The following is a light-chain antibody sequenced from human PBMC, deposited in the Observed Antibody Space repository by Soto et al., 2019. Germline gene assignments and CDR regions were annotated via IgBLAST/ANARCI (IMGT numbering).Light chain of an antibody. V-gene: IGKV3-20*01. Sequence: EIVLTQSPGTLSLSPGERATLSCRASQSVSSNNLAWYQQRPGQAPRVVIYGASTRATGSPERFSGSGSGTDFTLTISRLEPEDFAVYYCQQYGRSPFTVGPGTKVDIK. CDR2: GAS. CDR3: QQYGRSPFT. J-gene: IGKJ3*01. CDR1: QSVSSNN.